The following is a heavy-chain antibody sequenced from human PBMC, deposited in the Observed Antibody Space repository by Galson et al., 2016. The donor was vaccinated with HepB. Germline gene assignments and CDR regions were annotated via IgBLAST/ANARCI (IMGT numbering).Heavy chain of an antibody. CDR3: TRGNLGTSATMAFDY. J-gene: IGHJ4*02. Sequence: SETLSLTCDVSGGSISSNYWWGWVRQSPEKGFEWIGEIYETGTANYNPSFTSRATISVDTSKNQISLRLDSVTAADTAAYYCTRGNLGTSATMAFDYWGQGTLVTVSS. CDR2: IYETGTA. V-gene: IGHV4-4*02. CDR1: GGSISSNYW. D-gene: IGHD4/OR15-4a*01.